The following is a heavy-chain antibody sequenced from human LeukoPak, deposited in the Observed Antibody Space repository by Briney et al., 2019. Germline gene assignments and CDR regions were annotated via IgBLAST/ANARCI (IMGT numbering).Heavy chain of an antibody. CDR2: ISDNEGTT. D-gene: IGHD2-2*01. CDR3: ARHQRYCSSTSCSSEWFDP. CDR1: GFTFNYYA. V-gene: IGHV3-23*01. J-gene: IGHJ5*02. Sequence: GGSLRLSCAASGFTFNYYAMSWVRQAPGKGLEWVSGISDNEGTTYYTDSVKGRFTISRDNSKNTLYLQMNSLRAEDTAVYYCARHQRYCSSTSCSSEWFDPWGQGTLVTVSS.